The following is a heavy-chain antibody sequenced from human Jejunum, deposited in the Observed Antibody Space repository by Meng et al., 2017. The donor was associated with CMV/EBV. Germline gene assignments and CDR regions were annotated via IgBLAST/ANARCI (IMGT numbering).Heavy chain of an antibody. CDR2: VTQDGPET. CDR1: FTFSSYW. V-gene: IGHV3-7*01. J-gene: IGHJ6*02. D-gene: IGHD2-21*01. CDR3: ARIVAYGNAHYGMDV. Sequence: FTFSSYWMPWVRQAPGSGLEWVANVTQDGPETYYVDSVRGRFTISRDNAKNSLYLQMNNLRVEDTAVYSCARIVAYGNAHYGMDVWGQGTTVTVSS.